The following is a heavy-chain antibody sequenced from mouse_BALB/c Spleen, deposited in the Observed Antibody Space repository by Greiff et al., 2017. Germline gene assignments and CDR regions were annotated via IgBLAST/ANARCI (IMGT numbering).Heavy chain of an antibody. V-gene: IGHV1-7*01. Sequence: VQLQQSGAELAKPGPSVKMSCKASGYTFTSYWMHWVKQRPGQGLEWIGYINPSTGYTEYNQKFKDKATLTADKSSSTAYMQLSSLTSEDSAVYYCARSHGSSYDYAMDYWGQGTSVTVSS. D-gene: IGHD1-1*01. CDR1: GYTFTSYW. J-gene: IGHJ4*01. CDR2: INPSTGYT. CDR3: ARSHGSSYDYAMDY.